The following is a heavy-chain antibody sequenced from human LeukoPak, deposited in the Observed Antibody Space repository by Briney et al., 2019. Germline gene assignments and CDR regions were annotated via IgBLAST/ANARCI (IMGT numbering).Heavy chain of an antibody. D-gene: IGHD6-13*01. CDR3: AKSGYSSSWSNAAVYNWFDP. CDR2: ISGSGGST. CDR1: GFTFSSSA. J-gene: IGHJ5*02. Sequence: PGGSLRLSCAASGFTFSSSAMSWVRQAPGKGLEWVSAISGSGGSTYYADSVKGRFTISRDNSKNTLYLQMNSLRAEDTAVYYCAKSGYSSSWSNAAVYNWFDPWGQGTLVTVSS. V-gene: IGHV3-23*01.